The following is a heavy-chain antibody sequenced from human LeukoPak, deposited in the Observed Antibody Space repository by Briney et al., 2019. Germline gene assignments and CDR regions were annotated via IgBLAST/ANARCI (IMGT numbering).Heavy chain of an antibody. D-gene: IGHD3-22*01. Sequence: GGSLRLSCAASGFTFSSYAMSWVRQAPGKGLEYVSAISSNGGSTYYANSVKGRFTISRDNSKNTLYLQMGSLRAEDMAVYYCESSGDYYDSSGYYSENAEYFQHWGQGTLVTVSS. CDR1: GFTFSSYA. CDR3: ESSGDYYDSSGYYSENAEYFQH. J-gene: IGHJ1*01. V-gene: IGHV3-64*01. CDR2: ISSNGGST.